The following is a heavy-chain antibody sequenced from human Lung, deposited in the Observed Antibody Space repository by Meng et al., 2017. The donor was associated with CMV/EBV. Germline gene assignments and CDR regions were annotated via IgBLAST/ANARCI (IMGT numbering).Heavy chain of an antibody. CDR1: GGSISSTSDY. Sequence: SXTXSLXCSVSGGSISSTSDYWGWIRQPPGKGLEWIGSIYYSGTTYYNPSLKSRVTVSVDTSKNHLTLTLSAVTAADTAVYYCARRPPALTGNWFDLWGQGTXVTVSS. V-gene: IGHV4-39*02. CDR2: IYYSGTT. D-gene: IGHD1-14*01. CDR3: ARRPPALTGNWFDL. J-gene: IGHJ5*02.